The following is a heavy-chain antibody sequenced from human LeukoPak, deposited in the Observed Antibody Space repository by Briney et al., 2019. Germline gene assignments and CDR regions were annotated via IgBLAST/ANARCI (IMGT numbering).Heavy chain of an antibody. CDR1: GYTFTSYY. Sequence: ASVTVSCKASGYTFTSYYMHWVRQAPGQGLEWMGIINPSGGSTSYAQKFQGRVTMTRDTSTSTVYMELSSLRSEDTAVYYCARDPADYDFWSGYPDYWGQGTLVTVSS. D-gene: IGHD3-3*01. CDR2: INPSGGST. CDR3: ARDPADYDFWSGYPDY. J-gene: IGHJ4*02. V-gene: IGHV1-46*01.